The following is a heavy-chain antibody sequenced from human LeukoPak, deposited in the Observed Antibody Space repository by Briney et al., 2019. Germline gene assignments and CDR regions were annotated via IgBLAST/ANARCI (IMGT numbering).Heavy chain of an antibody. J-gene: IGHJ3*02. CDR2: IYNSGST. V-gene: IGHV4-59*01. D-gene: IGHD6-13*01. Sequence: SETLSLTCTVSGDSISSNYWSWIRQPPGKGLEWIGYIYNSGSTKYNPSLKSRVTISVDTSKNQFSLKLSSVTAADTAVYYCAREGYSSSWYDPLGAFDIWGQGTMVTVSS. CDR1: GDSISSNY. CDR3: AREGYSSSWYDPLGAFDI.